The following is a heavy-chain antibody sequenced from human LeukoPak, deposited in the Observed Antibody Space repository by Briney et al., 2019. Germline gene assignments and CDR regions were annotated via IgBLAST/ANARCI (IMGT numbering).Heavy chain of an antibody. CDR3: ARVRVAAVPDY. Sequence: GGSLRLSCAASGFTFNSYGMSWVRQAPGKGLEWVSGISGSGGATYYADSVKGRFTISRDNAKNSLYLQMNSLRAEDTAVYYCARVRVAAVPDYWGQGTLVTVSS. V-gene: IGHV3-48*04. D-gene: IGHD6-13*01. J-gene: IGHJ4*02. CDR2: ISGSGGAT. CDR1: GFTFNSYG.